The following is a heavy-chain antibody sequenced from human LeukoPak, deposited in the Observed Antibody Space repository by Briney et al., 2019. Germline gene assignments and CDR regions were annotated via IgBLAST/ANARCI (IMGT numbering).Heavy chain of an antibody. CDR1: GYTFISYD. CDR3: ARELAKTEDYQSDL. CDR2: MNPNSGNT. V-gene: IGHV1-8*01. Sequence: ASVKVSCKASGYTFISYDINWVRQATGQGLEWMGWMNPNSGNTGYAQKFQGRVTMTRSTSISTAYMELSSLRSEGTAIYYCARELAKTEDYQSDLWGQGTLVTVSS. J-gene: IGHJ5*02. D-gene: IGHD2-2*01.